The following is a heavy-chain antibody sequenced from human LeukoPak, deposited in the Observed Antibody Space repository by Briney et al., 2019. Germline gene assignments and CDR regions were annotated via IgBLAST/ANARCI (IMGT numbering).Heavy chain of an antibody. CDR2: ISYDGSNE. Sequence: PGGSLRLSCAASGFTFSRYTVHWVRQAPGKGLEWVAVISYDGSNEYYADSVKGRFTISRDNSKNTLYFQMNSLRAEDSAVYYCASGALLGELLGAFDIWGQGTMVTVSS. D-gene: IGHD3-10*01. J-gene: IGHJ3*02. CDR3: ASGALLGELLGAFDI. CDR1: GFTFSRYT. V-gene: IGHV3-30*14.